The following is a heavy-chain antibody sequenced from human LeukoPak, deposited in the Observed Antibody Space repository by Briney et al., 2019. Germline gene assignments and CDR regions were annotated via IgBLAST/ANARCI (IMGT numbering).Heavy chain of an antibody. CDR2: IYHSGTT. Sequence: SQTLSLTCAVSGGSISNGGYSWSWIRQPPGKGLEWVGLIYHSGTTHYNPSLKSRLTFSLDKSKNQFSLKLTSVTAADTALYYCARNYYGSGSFYVHNWGQGTLVTVSS. CDR1: GGSISNGGYS. J-gene: IGHJ4*02. D-gene: IGHD3-10*01. V-gene: IGHV4-30-2*01. CDR3: ARNYYGSGSFYVHN.